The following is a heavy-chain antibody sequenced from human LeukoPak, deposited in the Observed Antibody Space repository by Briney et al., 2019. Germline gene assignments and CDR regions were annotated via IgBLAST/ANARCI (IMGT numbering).Heavy chain of an antibody. CDR2: IYTSGST. CDR3: ARDLEYDFWSGYSPPYNWFDP. D-gene: IGHD3-3*01. J-gene: IGHJ5*02. Sequence: PSETLSLTCTVSGGSISSYYWSWIRQPAGKGLEWIGRIYTSGSTNYNPSLKSRVTMSVDTSKNQFSLKLSSVTAADTAVYYRARDLEYDFWSGYSPPYNWFDPWGQGTLVTVSS. V-gene: IGHV4-4*07. CDR1: GGSISSYY.